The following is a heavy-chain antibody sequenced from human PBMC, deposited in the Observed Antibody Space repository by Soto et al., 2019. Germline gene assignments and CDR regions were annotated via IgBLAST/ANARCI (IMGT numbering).Heavy chain of an antibody. V-gene: IGHV1-69*06. CDR2: IVVMSNAA. J-gene: IGHJ4*02. CDR3: ARAIKRWEVNYYFDY. Sequence: QVVLLQSGAEVKEPGSSVRLSCQVSGSTFNNFAFSWVRQAPGQGPEWLGGIVVMSNAADYSQRFQDRVMITADTSTSTLNMELGSLTFDDTAVYYCARAIKRWEVNYYFDYWGQGTLVTVSS. D-gene: IGHD1-26*01. CDR1: GSTFNNFA.